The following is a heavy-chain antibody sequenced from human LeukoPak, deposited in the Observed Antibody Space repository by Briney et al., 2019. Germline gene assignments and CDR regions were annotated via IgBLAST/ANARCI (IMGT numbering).Heavy chain of an antibody. CDR3: AKRGVVTRVILVGFHKEAYYFDS. Sequence: GGSLRLSCAVSGITLSNYGMSWVRQAPGKGPEWVAGISDSGGRTNYADSVKGRFTISRDNSKNTLYLQMNSLRAEDTAVYFCAKRGVVTRVILVGFHKEAYYFDSWGQGALVTVSS. CDR2: ISDSGGRT. V-gene: IGHV3-23*01. J-gene: IGHJ4*02. CDR1: GITLSNYG. D-gene: IGHD3-22*01.